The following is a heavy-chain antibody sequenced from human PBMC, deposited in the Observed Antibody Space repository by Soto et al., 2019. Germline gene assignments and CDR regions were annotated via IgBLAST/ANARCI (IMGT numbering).Heavy chain of an antibody. CDR2: ISGSGGST. V-gene: IGHV3-23*01. D-gene: IGHD5-12*01. J-gene: IGHJ4*02. CDR1: GFICSSYD. CDR3: AKDPYSGYDLTFDY. Sequence: GGSLRLSCAASGFICSSYDMSWVRQAPGKGLEWVSAISGSGGSTYYADSVKGRFTISRDNSKNTLYLQMNSLRAEDTAVYYCAKDPYSGYDLTFDYWGQGTLVTVSS.